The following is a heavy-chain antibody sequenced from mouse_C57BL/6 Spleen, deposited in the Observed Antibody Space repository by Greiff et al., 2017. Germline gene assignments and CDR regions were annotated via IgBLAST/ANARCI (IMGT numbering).Heavy chain of an antibody. CDR3: AGRLCGSSLYAMDY. CDR2: ISGGGGNT. Sequence: EVKLVESGGGLVKPGGSLKLSCAASGFTFSSYTMSWVRQTPEKRLAWVGTISGGGGNTYYPDSMKGRFTISRDNAKNTLYLQMSSLRSEDTALYYCAGRLCGSSLYAMDYWGQGTSVTVSS. J-gene: IGHJ4*01. V-gene: IGHV5-9*01. D-gene: IGHD1-1*01. CDR1: GFTFSSYT.